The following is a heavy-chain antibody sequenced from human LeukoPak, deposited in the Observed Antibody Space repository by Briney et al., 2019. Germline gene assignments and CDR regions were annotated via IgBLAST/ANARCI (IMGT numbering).Heavy chain of an antibody. D-gene: IGHD5-18*01. Sequence: GASVKVSCEASGYTFTGYYMHWVRQAPGQGLEWMGWINPNSGGTNYAQKFQGRVTMTRDTSISTAYMELSRLRSDDTAVYYCAREVREDTAMAYYYYYGMDVWGQGTTVTVSS. CDR1: GYTFTGYY. V-gene: IGHV1-2*02. CDR3: AREVREDTAMAYYYYYGMDV. CDR2: INPNSGGT. J-gene: IGHJ6*02.